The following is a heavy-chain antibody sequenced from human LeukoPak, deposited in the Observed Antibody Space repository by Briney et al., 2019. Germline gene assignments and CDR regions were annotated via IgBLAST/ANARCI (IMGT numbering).Heavy chain of an antibody. CDR1: GDSVSSNSAA. J-gene: IGHJ6*02. CDR2: TYYRSKWYN. Sequence: SQTLSLTCAISGDSVSSNSAAWNWIRQSPSRGLEWLGRTYYRSKWYNDYAVSVKSRITINPDTSKNQFSLRLNSVTPEDTAVYYCASTRKGIAVAGYYYYGMDVWGQGTTVTVSS. V-gene: IGHV6-1*01. CDR3: ASTRKGIAVAGYYYYGMDV. D-gene: IGHD6-19*01.